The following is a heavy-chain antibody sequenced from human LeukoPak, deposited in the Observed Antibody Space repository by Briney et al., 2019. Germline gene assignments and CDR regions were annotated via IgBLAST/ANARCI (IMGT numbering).Heavy chain of an antibody. CDR1: GYVFTDYY. D-gene: IGHD6-13*01. V-gene: IGHV1-2*02. CDR3: ARVISSWYSFAY. CDR2: INPNSGGT. J-gene: IGHJ4*02. Sequence: ASVKVSCKASGYVFTDYYIHWVRQAPGQGLEWMGWINPNSGGTNYAQKFQGRVTMTGDTSISTAYMELSRLRSDDTAVYYCARVISSWYSFAYWGQGTLVTVSS.